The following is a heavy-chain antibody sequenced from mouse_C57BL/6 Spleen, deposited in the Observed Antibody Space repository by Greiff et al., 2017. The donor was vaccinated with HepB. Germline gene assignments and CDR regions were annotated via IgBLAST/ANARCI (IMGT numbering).Heavy chain of an antibody. CDR2: IDPEDGET. D-gene: IGHD3-2*02. V-gene: IGHV14-2*01. J-gene: IGHJ3*01. CDR3: ARGGRDSSGYVPFAY. CDR1: GFNIKDYY. Sequence: VQLKESGAELVKPGASVKLSCTASGFNIKDYYMHWVKQRTEQGLEWIGRIDPEDGETKYAPKFQGKATITADTSSNTAYLQLSSLTSEDTAVYYCARGGRDSSGYVPFAYWGQGTLVTVSA.